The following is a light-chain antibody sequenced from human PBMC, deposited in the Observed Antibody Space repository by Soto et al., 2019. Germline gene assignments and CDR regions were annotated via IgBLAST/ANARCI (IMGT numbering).Light chain of an antibody. Sequence: DIQMTQSPSTLSASVGDRVTITCRASQTIGNWLAWYQQKPGKAPKLLIYKASSLETGVPSRFSGSGAGTEFTLTISSLQPDDFATYYCQHYNNYSPVYTLGRGTELEI. CDR1: QTIGNW. CDR3: QHYNNYSPVYT. V-gene: IGKV1-5*03. J-gene: IGKJ2*01. CDR2: KAS.